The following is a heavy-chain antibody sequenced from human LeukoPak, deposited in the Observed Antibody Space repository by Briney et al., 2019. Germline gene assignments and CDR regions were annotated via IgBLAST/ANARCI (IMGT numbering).Heavy chain of an antibody. V-gene: IGHV1-18*04. CDR2: ISAYNSAYNGNT. Sequence: ASVKVSCKASGYTFTSYYMHWVRQAPGQGLERMGWISAYNSAYNGNTHYAQKLQGRVTMTTDTSTNTGYMELRSLRSGDTAVYYCAREYGSGSYTGIDYWGQGTLVTVSS. CDR3: AREYGSGSYTGIDY. D-gene: IGHD3-10*01. CDR1: GYTFTSYY. J-gene: IGHJ4*02.